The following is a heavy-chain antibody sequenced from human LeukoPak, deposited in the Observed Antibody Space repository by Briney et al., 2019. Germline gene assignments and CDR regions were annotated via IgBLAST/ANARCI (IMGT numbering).Heavy chain of an antibody. CDR2: INSDGSDI. CDR1: GFTLSSNW. D-gene: IGHD2-8*01. J-gene: IGHJ6*03. CDR3: AKEEICANGVWSSCMDV. V-gene: IGHV3-74*01. Sequence: PGGSLRLSCAASGFTLSSNWMHSVPQAPRKGLLWVSRINSDGSDISYADSVKGRFTISRDNAKNTLYLQMRSLRVDDTAVYYCAKEEICANGVWSSCMDVWGKGTTVTVSS.